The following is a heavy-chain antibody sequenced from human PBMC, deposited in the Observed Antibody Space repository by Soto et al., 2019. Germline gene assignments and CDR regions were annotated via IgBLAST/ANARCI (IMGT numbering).Heavy chain of an antibody. Sequence: QVQLVQSGAEVKKPGASVKVSCKASGYTFTSYGISWVRQAPGQGLEWMGWISAYNGNTNYAQKLQGRVTMTTDTAXNTAYMELRSLRAADTAVYYCARDTPPHSPVDAVDIWGQGTMVTVSS. CDR2: ISAYNGNT. D-gene: IGHD6-13*01. CDR1: GYTFTSYG. V-gene: IGHV1-18*01. J-gene: IGHJ3*02. CDR3: ARDTPPHSPVDAVDI.